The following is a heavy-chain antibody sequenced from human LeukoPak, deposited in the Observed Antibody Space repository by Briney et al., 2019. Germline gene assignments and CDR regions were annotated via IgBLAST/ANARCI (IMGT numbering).Heavy chain of an antibody. J-gene: IGHJ4*02. CDR2: ISSSSSTM. D-gene: IGHD3-10*01. Sequence: GGSLRLSCADSGFIFSSYSMNWVRQAPGKGLEWVSSISSSSSTMYYADSVKGRFTISRDNAKNSLYLQMNSLRAEDTAVYYCARDGWFGELSPYYFDCWGQGTLVTVSS. CDR3: ARDGWFGELSPYYFDC. V-gene: IGHV3-48*01. CDR1: GFIFSSYS.